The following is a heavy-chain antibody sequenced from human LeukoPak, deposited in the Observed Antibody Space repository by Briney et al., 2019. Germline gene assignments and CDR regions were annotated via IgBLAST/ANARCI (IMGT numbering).Heavy chain of an antibody. J-gene: IGHJ4*02. Sequence: SETLSLTCAVYGGPFSGYYWSWIRQPPGKGLEWIGEINHSGSTNYNPSLKSRVTISVDTPKNQFSLKLSSVTAADTAVYYCAKGTWFDYWGQGTLVTVSS. CDR2: INHSGST. CDR1: GGPFSGYY. V-gene: IGHV4-34*01. D-gene: IGHD1-14*01. CDR3: AKGTWFDY.